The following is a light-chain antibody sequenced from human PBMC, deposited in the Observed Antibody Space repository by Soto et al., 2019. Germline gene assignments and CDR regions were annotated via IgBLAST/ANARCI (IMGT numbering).Light chain of an antibody. CDR1: QSFSTW. CDR2: KAS. J-gene: IGKJ1*01. Sequence: DIQMTQSPSTLSASVGDTVTITCRASQSFSTWLAWYQQKPGRAPKLLIYKASTLESGDPARFSGSGSGTECTLTIRSLQPDDFATYYGQHYNSYSWTFGQWSKVEIK. V-gene: IGKV1-5*03. CDR3: QHYNSYSWT.